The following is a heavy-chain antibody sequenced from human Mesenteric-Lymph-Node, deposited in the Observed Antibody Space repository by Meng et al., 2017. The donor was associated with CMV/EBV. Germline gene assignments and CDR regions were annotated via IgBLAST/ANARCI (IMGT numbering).Heavy chain of an antibody. CDR3: ARTASWRYYYYGMDV. J-gene: IGHJ6*02. CDR1: GGSISSSSYY. Sequence: SETLSLTCTVSGGSISSSSYYWGWIRQPPGKGLEWIGSIYYSGSTNYNPSLKSRVTISVDTSKNQFSLKLSSVTAADTAVYYCARTASWRYYYYGMDVWGQGTTVTVSS. CDR2: IYYSGST. D-gene: IGHD1-1*01. V-gene: IGHV4-39*07.